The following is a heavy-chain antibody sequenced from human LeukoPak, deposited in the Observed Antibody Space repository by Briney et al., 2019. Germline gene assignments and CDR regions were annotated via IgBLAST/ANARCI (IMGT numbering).Heavy chain of an antibody. V-gene: IGHV3-30*02. CDR2: IRYDGSNK. CDR1: GFTFSSYG. Sequence: GGSLRPSCAASGFTFSSYGMHWVRQAPGKGLEWVAFIRYDGSNKYYADSVKGRFTISRDNSKNTLYLQMNSLRAEDTAVYYCAKRDCTNGVCHIDYWGQGTLVTVSS. J-gene: IGHJ4*02. D-gene: IGHD2-8*01. CDR3: AKRDCTNGVCHIDY.